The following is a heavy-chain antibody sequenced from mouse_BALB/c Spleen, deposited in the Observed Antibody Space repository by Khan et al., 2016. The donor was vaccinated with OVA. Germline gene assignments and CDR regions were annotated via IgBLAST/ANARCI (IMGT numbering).Heavy chain of an antibody. D-gene: IGHD2-4*01. CDR3: ARRRTTMIMTGFAY. CDR1: GFNFSSYG. Sequence: EVMLVESGGGLVKPGGSLKLSCVVSGFNFSSYGMSWVRQTPEKRLEWVATISGGGTYTFYSDSAKGRFTISRDNAKNNLYLQMSSLRSEDTALXYWARRRTTMIMTGFAYWGQGTLVTVSA. J-gene: IGHJ3*01. V-gene: IGHV5-9-2*01. CDR2: ISGGGTYT.